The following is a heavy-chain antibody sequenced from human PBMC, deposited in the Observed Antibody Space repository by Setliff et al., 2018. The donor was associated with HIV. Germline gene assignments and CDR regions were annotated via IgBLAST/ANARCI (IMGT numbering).Heavy chain of an antibody. V-gene: IGHV4-39*01. J-gene: IGHJ6*03. CDR2: INYRGHT. CDR1: GGSISTSRYY. D-gene: IGHD3-10*01. CDR3: ASLDGSESPYIYYYYMDV. Sequence: SETLSLTCTVSGGSISTSRYYWGWIRQPPGKGLEWIGSINYRGHTYYNPSLKSRAAISVDTSKNQISLKLSSVTAADTAVYYCASLDGSESPYIYYYYMDVWGEGTAVTVSS.